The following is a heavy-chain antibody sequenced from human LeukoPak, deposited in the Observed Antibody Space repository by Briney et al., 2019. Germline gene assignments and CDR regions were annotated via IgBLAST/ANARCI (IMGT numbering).Heavy chain of an antibody. V-gene: IGHV4-34*01. D-gene: IGHD3-3*01. J-gene: IGHJ4*02. Sequence: SETLSLTCAVYGGSFSGYYWSWIRQPPGKGLEWIGEINHSGSTNYNPSLKSRDTISVDTSKNQFSLKLSSVTAADTAVYYCARGGNRITIFGVVIGPRGYYFDYWGQGTLVTVSS. CDR2: INHSGST. CDR3: ARGGNRITIFGVVIGPRGYYFDY. CDR1: GGSFSGYY.